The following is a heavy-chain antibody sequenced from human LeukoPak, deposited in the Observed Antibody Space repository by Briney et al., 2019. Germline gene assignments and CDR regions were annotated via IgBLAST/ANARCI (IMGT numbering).Heavy chain of an antibody. CDR3: TRRGAASDALDI. CDR2: IKYDGSST. Sequence: GGSLRLSCAASGFTFSSYWMHWVRHTPGKGLVWVSCIKYDGSSTNYADSVKGRFTISRDNAKNTLYLQMNSLGAEDTAVYYCTRRGAASDALDIWGQGTMVTVSS. D-gene: IGHD3-16*01. V-gene: IGHV3-74*01. CDR1: GFTFSSYW. J-gene: IGHJ3*02.